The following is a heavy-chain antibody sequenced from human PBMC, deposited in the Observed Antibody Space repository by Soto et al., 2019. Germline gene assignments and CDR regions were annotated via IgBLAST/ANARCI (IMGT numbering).Heavy chain of an antibody. CDR2: ISSSGTYI. V-gene: IGHV3-21*01. Sequence: GGSLRLSCGASGFTFRTYSMNWVRQAPGKGLEWVSCISSSGTYIHYADSLKGRFTISRDNAKNSLYLQMISLRAEDTAVHYCARDPSACSSTSCWGYYALDVWGQGTTVTVSS. J-gene: IGHJ6*02. CDR1: GFTFRTYS. D-gene: IGHD2-2*01. CDR3: ARDPSACSSTSCWGYYALDV.